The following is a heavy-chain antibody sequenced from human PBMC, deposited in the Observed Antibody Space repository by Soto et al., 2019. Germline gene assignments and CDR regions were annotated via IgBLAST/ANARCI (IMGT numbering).Heavy chain of an antibody. CDR2: IIPIFGTA. V-gene: IGHV1-69*01. CDR3: ASRPYYYCSGTAATGYGMDV. Sequence: QVKLVQSGAEVKKPGSSVKASCKASGGTFSSYAISWVRQAPGQGLEWMGGIIPIFGTANYAQKFQGRVTITADESTSTAYMELSSLRSEDTAGYYCASRPYYYCSGTAATGYGMDVWGQGTTVTVSS. J-gene: IGHJ6*02. CDR1: GGTFSSYA. D-gene: IGHD3-10*01.